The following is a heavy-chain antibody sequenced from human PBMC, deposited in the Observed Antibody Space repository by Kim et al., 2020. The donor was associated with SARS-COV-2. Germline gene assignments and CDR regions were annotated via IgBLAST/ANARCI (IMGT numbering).Heavy chain of an antibody. CDR1: GFTFSSYA. Sequence: GGSLRLSCAASGFTFSSYAMSWVRQAPGKGLEWVSAISGSGGSTYYADSVKGRFTISRDNSKNTLYLQMNSLRAEDTAVYYCAKGVYSSGWYVFHWDAFDIWGQGTMVTVSS. V-gene: IGHV3-23*01. CDR2: ISGSGGST. J-gene: IGHJ3*02. CDR3: AKGVYSSGWYVFHWDAFDI. D-gene: IGHD6-19*01.